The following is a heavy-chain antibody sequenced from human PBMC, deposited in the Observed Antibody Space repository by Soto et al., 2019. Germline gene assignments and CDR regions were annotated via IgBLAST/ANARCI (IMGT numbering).Heavy chain of an antibody. J-gene: IGHJ4*02. CDR1: GGSISSYY. Sequence: PSETLSLTYTFSGGSISSYYWSWIRQPPGKGLEWIGYIYYSGSTNYNPSLKSRVTISVDTSKNQFSLKLSSVTAADTAVYYCARTGGYFDWLPPYYFDYWGQGTLVTVSS. D-gene: IGHD3-9*01. V-gene: IGHV4-59*08. CDR2: IYYSGST. CDR3: ARTGGYFDWLPPYYFDY.